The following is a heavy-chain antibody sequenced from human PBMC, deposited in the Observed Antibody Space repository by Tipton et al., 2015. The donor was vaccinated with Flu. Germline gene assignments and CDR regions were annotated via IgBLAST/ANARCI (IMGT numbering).Heavy chain of an antibody. CDR2: IYYSGST. D-gene: IGHD3-22*01. Sequence: TLSLTCTVSGGSISSYYWSWIRQPPGKGLEWIGYIYYSGSTNYNPSLKSRVTISVDTSKNQFSLKLNSVTAADTAVYYCARVDSSGYYPGHWGQGTLVTVSS. J-gene: IGHJ4*02. V-gene: IGHV4-59*01. CDR1: GGSISSYY. CDR3: ARVDSSGYYPGH.